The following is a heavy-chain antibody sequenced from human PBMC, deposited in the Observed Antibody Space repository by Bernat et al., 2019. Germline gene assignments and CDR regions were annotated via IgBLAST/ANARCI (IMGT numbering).Heavy chain of an antibody. Sequence: QVQLQESGPGLVKPSETLSLTCTVSGGSVSSGSYYWSWIRQPPGKGLEWIGYIYYSGSTNYNPSLKSRVTISVDTSKNQFSLKLSSVTAADTAVYYCARGREVELDYWGQGTLVTVSS. CDR3: ARGREVELDY. V-gene: IGHV4-61*01. CDR2: IYYSGST. CDR1: GGSVSSGSYY. D-gene: IGHD3-10*01. J-gene: IGHJ4*02.